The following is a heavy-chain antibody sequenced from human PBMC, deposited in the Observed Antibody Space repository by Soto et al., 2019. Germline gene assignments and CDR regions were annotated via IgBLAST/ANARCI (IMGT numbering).Heavy chain of an antibody. D-gene: IGHD3-22*01. CDR3: EKGALETYYYDSSGYSHFQH. CDR2: ISGIGDSR. J-gene: IGHJ1*01. Sequence: PGGSLSLSCAASGFTFSSDAMCWVWQAQGQGLELVACISGIGDSRYYDYSVKGKFTITRENSTNTLYLQMNRLRAEDTAVDYCEKGALETYYYDSSGYSHFQHWGQGTLVTVSS. V-gene: IGHV3-23*01. CDR1: GFTFSSDA.